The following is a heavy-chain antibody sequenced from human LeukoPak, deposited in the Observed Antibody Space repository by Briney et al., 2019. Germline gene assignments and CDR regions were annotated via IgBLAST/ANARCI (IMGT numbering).Heavy chain of an antibody. CDR1: GGTFSSYA. D-gene: IGHD3-22*01. Sequence: SVKVSCKASGGTFSSYAISWVRQAPGQGLEWMGGIIPIFGTANYAQKFQGRVTITADESTSTAYMELSSLRSEDTAVYYCARRLHYYDSSDAFDIWGQGTMVTVSS. V-gene: IGHV1-69*13. J-gene: IGHJ3*02. CDR3: ARRLHYYDSSDAFDI. CDR2: IIPIFGTA.